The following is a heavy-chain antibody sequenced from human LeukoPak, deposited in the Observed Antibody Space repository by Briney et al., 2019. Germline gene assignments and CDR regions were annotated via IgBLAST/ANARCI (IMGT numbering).Heavy chain of an antibody. CDR2: IETDGSAT. V-gene: IGHV3-74*01. CDR3: ARGGGYRLDY. J-gene: IGHJ4*02. Sequence: GGSLRLSCAASGFTFRGYGMHWVRQTPGKGLEWLSAIETDGSATTYAGSVEGRFSISRDNAKNILYLQMNSLRVEDTAVYYCARGGGYRLDYWGQGTLVTVSS. D-gene: IGHD6-25*01. CDR1: GFTFRGYG.